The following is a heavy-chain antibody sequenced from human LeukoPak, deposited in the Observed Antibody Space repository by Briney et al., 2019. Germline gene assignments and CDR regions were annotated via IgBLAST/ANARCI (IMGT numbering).Heavy chain of an antibody. Sequence: GGSLRLSCAASGFTFSSYSMNWVRQAPGKGLEWVSSISSSSSYVYYADSVKGRFTISRDNAKNSLYLQMNSLRAEDTAVYYCARALRGQQWFGELSPGYNWFDPWGQGTLVTVSS. D-gene: IGHD3-10*01. J-gene: IGHJ5*02. CDR1: GFTFSSYS. V-gene: IGHV3-21*01. CDR2: ISSSSSYV. CDR3: ARALRGQQWFGELSPGYNWFDP.